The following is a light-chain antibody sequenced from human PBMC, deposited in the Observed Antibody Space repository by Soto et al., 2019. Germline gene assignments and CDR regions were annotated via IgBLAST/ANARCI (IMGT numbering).Light chain of an antibody. V-gene: IGKV3-11*01. CDR1: QSVSSY. CDR2: DAS. J-gene: IGKJ2*01. Sequence: EIVLTQSAASLSLSPGERATLSYRASQSVSSYLAWYQQKPGQAPRLLIYDASNSATGIPARFSGSGSGTDFTLTISGVEPEDFAVYYCQQRSNWPPYTFGQGTKLEMK. CDR3: QQRSNWPPYT.